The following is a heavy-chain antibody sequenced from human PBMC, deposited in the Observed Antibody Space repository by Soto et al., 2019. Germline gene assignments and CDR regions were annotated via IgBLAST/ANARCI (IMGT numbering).Heavy chain of an antibody. J-gene: IGHJ4*02. D-gene: IGHD2-21*02. V-gene: IGHV3-21*01. CDR1: GFTFSSYS. CDR2: ISSSSSYI. Sequence: GSLRLSCAASGFTFSSYSMNWVRQAPGKGLEWVSSISSSSSYIYYADSVKGRFTISRDNAKNSLYLQMNSLRAEDTAVYYCARGTAGGGYFDYWGQGTLVTVSS. CDR3: ARGTAGGGYFDY.